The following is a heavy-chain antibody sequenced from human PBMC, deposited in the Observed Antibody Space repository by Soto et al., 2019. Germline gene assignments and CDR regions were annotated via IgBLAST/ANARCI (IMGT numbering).Heavy chain of an antibody. Sequence: QVQLVESGGGVVQPGRSLGLSCAASGFTFSSYAMHWVRQAPGKGLEWVAVISYDGSNKYYADSVKGRFTISRDNSKNTLYLLMNSLRPEDTAVYSCARAPLVVVTATYFDYWGQGTLVTVSS. D-gene: IGHD2-21*02. CDR3: ARAPLVVVTATYFDY. V-gene: IGHV3-30-3*01. J-gene: IGHJ4*02. CDR1: GFTFSSYA. CDR2: ISYDGSNK.